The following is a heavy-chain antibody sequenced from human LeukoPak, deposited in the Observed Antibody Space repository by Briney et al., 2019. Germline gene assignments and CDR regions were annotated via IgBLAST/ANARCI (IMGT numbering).Heavy chain of an antibody. CDR1: GNSFISFA. CDR3: ARGWELVVDAFDI. D-gene: IGHD1-26*01. Sequence: SGNSFISFAISWVRQAPGQGLEWMGWISAYYGTTNYAQKFQGRVTMTTDTSTSTAYMELRSLRSDDTAVYYCARGWELVVDAFDIWGQGTMVTVSS. J-gene: IGHJ3*02. V-gene: IGHV1-18*01. CDR2: ISAYYGTT.